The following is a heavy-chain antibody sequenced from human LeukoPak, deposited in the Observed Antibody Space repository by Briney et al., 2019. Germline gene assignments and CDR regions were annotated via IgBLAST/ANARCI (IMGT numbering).Heavy chain of an antibody. CDR2: ISSNGGST. D-gene: IGHD2-21*02. J-gene: IGHJ4*02. V-gene: IGHV3-64D*06. CDR3: VKGIVVVTARAFDY. CDR1: GFTFSSYA. Sequence: GGSLRLSRSASGFTFSSYAMHWVRQAPGKGLEYVSAISSNGGSTYYADSVKGRFTISRDNSKNTLYLQMSSLRPEDTAVYYCVKGIVVVTARAFDYWGQGTLVTVSS.